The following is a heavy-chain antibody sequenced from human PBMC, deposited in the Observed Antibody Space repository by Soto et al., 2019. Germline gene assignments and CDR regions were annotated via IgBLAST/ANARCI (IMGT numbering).Heavy chain of an antibody. CDR3: SRVPGP. CDR2: IYHSGST. Sequence: PSETLSLTCGVYDGSFSGYYWSWIRQPPGKGLEWIGYIYHSGSTYYNPSLKSRVTISVDRSKNQFSLKLSSVTAADTAVYYCSRVPGPWGQGTLVTVSS. J-gene: IGHJ5*02. CDR1: DGSFSGYY. V-gene: IGHV4-34*01.